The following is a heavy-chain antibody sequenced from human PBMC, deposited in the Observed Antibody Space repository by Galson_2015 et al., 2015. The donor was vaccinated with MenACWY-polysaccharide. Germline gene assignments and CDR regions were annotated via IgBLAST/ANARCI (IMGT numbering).Heavy chain of an antibody. CDR2: IIPFATME. D-gene: IGHD2-15*01. CDR1: GDSLNTYS. V-gene: IGHV1-69*02. Sequence: SVKVSCKASGDSLNTYSIGWVRQAPGQGLEWMGRIIPFATMENYAQKFQGRVTISADTSANTVYMQLSSLRSDDTAVYFCARVDCSGVLSYFASWGQGTLVTVSS. J-gene: IGHJ4*02. CDR3: ARVDCSGVLSYFAS.